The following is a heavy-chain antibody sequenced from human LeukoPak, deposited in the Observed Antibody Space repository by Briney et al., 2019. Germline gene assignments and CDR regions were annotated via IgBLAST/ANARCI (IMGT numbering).Heavy chain of an antibody. J-gene: IGHJ6*02. CDR3: ARDQDVGYCSGGSCPYGMDV. CDR2: ISAYNGNT. Sequence: ASVKVSCKASGYTFTSYGISWVRQAPGQGLEWMGWISAYNGNTNYAQKLQGRVTMTTDTSTSTAYMELRSLRSDDTAVYYCARDQDVGYCSGGSCPYGMDVWGQGTTVTVSS. D-gene: IGHD2-15*01. V-gene: IGHV1-18*01. CDR1: GYTFTSYG.